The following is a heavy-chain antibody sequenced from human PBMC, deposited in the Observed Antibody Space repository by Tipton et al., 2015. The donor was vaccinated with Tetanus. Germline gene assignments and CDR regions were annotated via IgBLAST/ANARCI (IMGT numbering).Heavy chain of an antibody. CDR3: ARDSPYYDFWSGRIIADYYYYYGMDV. J-gene: IGHJ6*02. D-gene: IGHD3-3*01. Sequence: TLSLTCSVSGGTISSISYFWGWVRQPPGKGLEWIGSIYFSGSSYYNPSLQSRVTISVDTSRNQFSLKLSSVTAADTAVYYCARDSPYYDFWSGRIIADYYYYYGMDVWGQGTTVTVSS. CDR2: IYFSGSS. V-gene: IGHV4-39*07. CDR1: GGTISSISYF.